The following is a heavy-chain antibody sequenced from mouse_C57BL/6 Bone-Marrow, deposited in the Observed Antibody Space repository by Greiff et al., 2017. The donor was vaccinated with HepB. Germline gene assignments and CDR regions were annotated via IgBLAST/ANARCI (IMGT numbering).Heavy chain of an antibody. CDR3: ASWNTTVVEYYFDY. D-gene: IGHD1-1*01. Sequence: QVQLQQPGAELVKPGASVKLSCKASGYTFTSYWMHWVKQRPGQGLEWIGMIHPNSGSTNYNEKFKSKATLSVDKDSSTAYMQLSSLTSEDSAVYYCASWNTTVVEYYFDYWGQGTTLTVSS. CDR1: GYTFTSYW. CDR2: IHPNSGST. V-gene: IGHV1-64*01. J-gene: IGHJ2*01.